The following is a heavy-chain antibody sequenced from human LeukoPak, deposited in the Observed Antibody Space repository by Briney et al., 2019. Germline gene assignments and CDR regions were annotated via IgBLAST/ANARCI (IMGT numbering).Heavy chain of an antibody. CDR2: ISSTGSTT. CDR3: ARDSDSAIPYCYFDL. J-gene: IGHJ2*01. D-gene: IGHD2-2*02. V-gene: IGHV3-48*03. Sequence: GGSLRLSCAASGFSLSTSEMNWVRQAPGKGLEWVASISSTGSTTYYADPVQGRFTISRDNAKTSLYLQMSSLRVEDTATYFCARDSDSAIPYCYFDLWGRGTLVTVSS. CDR1: GFSLSTSE.